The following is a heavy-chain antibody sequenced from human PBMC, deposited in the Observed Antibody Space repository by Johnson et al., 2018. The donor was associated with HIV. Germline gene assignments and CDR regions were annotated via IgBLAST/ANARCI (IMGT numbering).Heavy chain of an antibody. J-gene: IGHJ3*02. CDR3: VIVAYYYDRSGYSAFDI. CDR2: ISWNSGSI. Sequence: VESGGGLVQPGRSLRLSCAASGFTFDDYAMHWVRQAPGKGLEWVSGISWNSGSIGYADSVKGRFTISRDNSKNTLYLQMNSLRAEDTALYYCVIVAYYYDRSGYSAFDIWGQGTMVTVSS. CDR1: GFTFDDYA. D-gene: IGHD3-22*01. V-gene: IGHV3-9*01.